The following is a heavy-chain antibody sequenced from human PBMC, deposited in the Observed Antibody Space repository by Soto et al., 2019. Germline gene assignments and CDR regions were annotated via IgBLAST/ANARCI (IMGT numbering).Heavy chain of an antibody. CDR3: ARGAQGVPAAITDY. CDR1: GFTFSSYS. D-gene: IGHD2-2*02. V-gene: IGHV3-21*01. Sequence: EVQLVESGGGLVKPGGSLRLSCAASGFTFSSYSMNWVRQAPGKGLEWVSSISSSSSYIYYADSVKGRFTISRDNAKNSLYLQMNSLRAEDTAVYYCARGAQGVPAAITDYWGQGTLVTVSS. J-gene: IGHJ4*02. CDR2: ISSSSSYI.